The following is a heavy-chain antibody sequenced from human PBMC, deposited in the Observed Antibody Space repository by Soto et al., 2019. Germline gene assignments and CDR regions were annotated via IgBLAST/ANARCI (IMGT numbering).Heavy chain of an antibody. Sequence: SETLSLTCTVSGGSISRYYWNWIRQPPGKGLEWIGYIYYSGSTNYNPSLKSRVTISVDTSKNQFSLKLSSVTAADTAVYYCARDPGSGSYYGWFDPWGKGTLVTFS. J-gene: IGHJ5*02. CDR1: GGSISRYY. CDR2: IYYSGST. D-gene: IGHD3-10*01. CDR3: ARDPGSGSYYGWFDP. V-gene: IGHV4-59*01.